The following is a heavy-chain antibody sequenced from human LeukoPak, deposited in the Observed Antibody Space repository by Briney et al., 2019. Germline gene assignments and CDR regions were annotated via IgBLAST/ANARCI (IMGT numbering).Heavy chain of an antibody. J-gene: IGHJ4*02. CDR1: GFTFSDYY. CDR2: ISSSGSTI. D-gene: IGHD3-3*01. CDR3: ARVRIYDFWSGYYDGDFDY. Sequence: GRSLRLSCAASGFTFSDYYMSWIRQAPGEGLEWVSYISSSGSTIYYADSVKGRFTISRDNAKNSLYLQMNSLRAEDTAVYYCARVRIYDFWSGYYDGDFDYWGQGTLVTVSS. V-gene: IGHV3-11*01.